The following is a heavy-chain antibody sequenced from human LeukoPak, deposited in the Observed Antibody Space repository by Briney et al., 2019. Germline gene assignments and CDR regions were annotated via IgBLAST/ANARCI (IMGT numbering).Heavy chain of an antibody. CDR3: AKSFTAMVTYFGY. CDR1: GFTFSSYW. Sequence: GGSLRLSCAASGFTFSSYWMHWVRQAPGRGLVWVSRINSDGSSTSYADSVKGRFTISRDNSKNTLYLQMNSLRAEDTAVYYCAKSFTAMVTYFGYWGQGTLVTVSS. CDR2: INSDGSST. V-gene: IGHV3-74*01. J-gene: IGHJ4*02. D-gene: IGHD5-18*01.